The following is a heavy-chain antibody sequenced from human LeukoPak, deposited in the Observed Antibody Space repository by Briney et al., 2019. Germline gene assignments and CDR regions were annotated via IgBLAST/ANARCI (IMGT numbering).Heavy chain of an antibody. CDR2: INWNGGST. V-gene: IGHV3-20*04. D-gene: IGHD3-9*01. CDR3: ARVGTYYDILAGYYSTYFDY. J-gene: IGHJ4*02. Sequence: GGSLRLSCAASGFTFDDYGMSWVRQAPGKGLEWVSGINWNGGSTGYADSVKGRFTISRDNARNSLYLQMNSLRAEDTALYYCARVGTYYDILAGYYSTYFDYWGQGTLVTVSS. CDR1: GFTFDDYG.